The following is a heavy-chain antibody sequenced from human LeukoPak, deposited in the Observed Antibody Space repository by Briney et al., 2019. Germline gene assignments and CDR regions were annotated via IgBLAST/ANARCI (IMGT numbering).Heavy chain of an antibody. CDR1: GYTFTGYY. D-gene: IGHD5-24*01. CDR3: ARPRQSRDGYRN. V-gene: IGHV1-2*02. Sequence: ASVKVSCKASGYTFTGYYMHCVRQAPGQGLEWMGWINPNSGGTNYAQKFQGRVTMTRDTSISTAYMELSRLRSDDTAVYYCARPRQSRDGYRNWGQGTLVTVSS. J-gene: IGHJ4*02. CDR2: INPNSGGT.